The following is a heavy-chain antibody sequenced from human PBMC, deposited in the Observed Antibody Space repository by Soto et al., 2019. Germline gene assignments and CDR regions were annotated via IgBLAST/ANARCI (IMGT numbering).Heavy chain of an antibody. CDR1: GYTFTSYA. CDR3: ARANAGNAPVDY. V-gene: IGHV1-3*01. J-gene: IGHJ4*02. CDR2: INAGNGNT. Sequence: ASVKVSCKASGYTFTSYAMHWVRQAPGQRLEWMGWINAGNGNTKYSQKFQGRVTITRDTSASTAYMELSSLRSEDTAVYYCARANAGNAPVDYRGQGTLVTVSS. D-gene: IGHD6-13*01.